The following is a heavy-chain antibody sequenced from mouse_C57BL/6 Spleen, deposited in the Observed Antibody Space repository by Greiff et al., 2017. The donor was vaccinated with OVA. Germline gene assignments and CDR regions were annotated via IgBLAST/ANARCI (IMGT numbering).Heavy chain of an antibody. D-gene: IGHD3-2*02. J-gene: IGHJ4*01. Sequence: QVQLQQSGAELVRPGTSVKVSCKASGYAFTNYLIEWVKQRPGQGLEWIGVINPGSGGTNYNEKFKGKATLTADKSSSTAYMQLSSLTSEDSAVYFGARGAAQATGYAMDYWGQGTSVTVSS. CDR3: ARGAAQATGYAMDY. CDR2: INPGSGGT. CDR1: GYAFTNYL. V-gene: IGHV1-54*01.